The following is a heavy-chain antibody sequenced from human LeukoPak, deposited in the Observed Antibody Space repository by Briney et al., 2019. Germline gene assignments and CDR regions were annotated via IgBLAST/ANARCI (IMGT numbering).Heavy chain of an antibody. D-gene: IGHD3-10*01. Sequence: GGSLRLSSAASGFTFSNNWMSWVRQAPGKGLEWVANIKADGSTKNYMDPMKGRFTISRDNAKNSLYLQMNGLRAEDSAVYFCARDGPWFGEFFDYWGQGTLVTVSS. J-gene: IGHJ4*02. CDR2: IKADGSTK. CDR3: ARDGPWFGEFFDY. CDR1: GFTFSNNW. V-gene: IGHV3-7*01.